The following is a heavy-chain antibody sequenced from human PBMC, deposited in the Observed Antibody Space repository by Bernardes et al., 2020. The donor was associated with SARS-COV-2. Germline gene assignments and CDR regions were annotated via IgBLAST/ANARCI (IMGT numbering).Heavy chain of an antibody. V-gene: IGHV4-34*01. CDR3: ARGRMSSSWSYLLGLDRDY. Sequence: SETLSLTCAVYGGSFSGYYWSWIRQPPGKGLEWIGEINHSGSTNYNPSLKSRVTISVDTSKNQFSLKLSSVTAADTAVYYCARGRMSSSWSYLLGLDRDYWGQGTLVTVSS. J-gene: IGHJ4*02. CDR1: GGSFSGYY. CDR2: INHSGST. D-gene: IGHD6-13*01.